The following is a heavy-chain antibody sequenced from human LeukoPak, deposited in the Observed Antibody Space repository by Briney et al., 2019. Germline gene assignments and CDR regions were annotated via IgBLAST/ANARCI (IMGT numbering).Heavy chain of an antibody. CDR3: AKRTSGSSWYSSDS. V-gene: IGHV3-23*01. Sequence: PGGSLRLSCAASGFTFSSFAMNWVRQAPGKGLEWVSTMSGDATSTYYADSVKGRFTISRDNSKTTLFLHMNSLRAEDTAVYYCAKRTSGSSWYSSDSWGQGTLVTVSS. D-gene: IGHD6-13*01. CDR2: MSGDATST. CDR1: GFTFSSFA. J-gene: IGHJ4*02.